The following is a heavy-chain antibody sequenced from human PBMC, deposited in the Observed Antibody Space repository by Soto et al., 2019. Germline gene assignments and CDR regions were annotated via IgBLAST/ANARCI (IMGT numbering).Heavy chain of an antibody. Sequence: GGSLRLSCAASGFTFSSYVMHWVRQAPGKGLEWVSVISCSGSSPSYADSVQGRFIIYRDNSRTTLSLQMNSLRAEDTATYYCAKARCTGNSCYVPDYWGHGSLVTVSS. CDR3: AKARCTGNSCYVPDY. V-gene: IGHV3-NL1*01. J-gene: IGHJ4*01. CDR1: GFTFSSYV. D-gene: IGHD2-8*02. CDR2: ISCSGSSP.